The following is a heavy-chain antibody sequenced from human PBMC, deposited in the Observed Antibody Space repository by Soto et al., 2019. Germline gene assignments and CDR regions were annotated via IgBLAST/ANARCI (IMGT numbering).Heavy chain of an antibody. J-gene: IGHJ5*02. Sequence: GASVKVSCKASGYTFTGYYMHWVRQAPGQGLEWMGWINPNSGGTNYAQKFQGWVTMTRDTSISTAYMELSRLRFDDTAVYYCARSRPNYYDSSGYYSEGSWFDPWGQGTLVTVSS. CDR2: INPNSGGT. V-gene: IGHV1-2*04. CDR1: GYTFTGYY. CDR3: ARSRPNYYDSSGYYSEGSWFDP. D-gene: IGHD3-22*01.